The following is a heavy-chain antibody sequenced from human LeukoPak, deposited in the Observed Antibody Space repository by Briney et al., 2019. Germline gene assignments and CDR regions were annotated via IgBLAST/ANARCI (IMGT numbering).Heavy chain of an antibody. V-gene: IGHV1-46*01. Sequence: ASVKVSCKASGYTFTSYYMHWVRQPPGKGLEWMGIINPSGGSTSYAQKFQGRVTMTRDTSTSTVYMELSSLRSEDTAVYYCARESIAVADPAYYFDYWGQGTLVTVSS. CDR2: INPSGGST. CDR3: ARESIAVADPAYYFDY. D-gene: IGHD6-19*01. CDR1: GYTFTSYY. J-gene: IGHJ4*02.